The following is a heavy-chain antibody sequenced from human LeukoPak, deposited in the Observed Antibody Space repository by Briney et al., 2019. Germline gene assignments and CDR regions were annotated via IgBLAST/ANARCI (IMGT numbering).Heavy chain of an antibody. CDR1: GYTFTSYD. CDR3: VRSGSYSPFDY. V-gene: IGHV1-8*01. Sequence: ASVKVSCKASGYTFTSYDINWVRQATGQGLEWMGWMNPNSGNTGYAQKFQGRVTMTRNTSISTAYMELSSLRSEDTAVYWCVRSGSYSPFDYWGQGTLVTVSS. J-gene: IGHJ4*02. CDR2: MNPNSGNT. D-gene: IGHD1-26*01.